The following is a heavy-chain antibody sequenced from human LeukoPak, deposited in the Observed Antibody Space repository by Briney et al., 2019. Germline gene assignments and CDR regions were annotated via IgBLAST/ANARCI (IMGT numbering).Heavy chain of an antibody. D-gene: IGHD3-10*01. V-gene: IGHV3-7*04. CDR1: GVMFPSYW. Sequence: SGGSLRLSCAASGVMFPSYWMTWVRQAPGKGLEWVANIKQDGSEKYYVDSVKGRFTIYRDNAKKSVYLQMNSLRAEDTAVYDCARRHHFGFLDSWGQGTLVTVSS. CDR3: ARRHHFGFLDS. CDR2: IKQDGSEK. J-gene: IGHJ4*02.